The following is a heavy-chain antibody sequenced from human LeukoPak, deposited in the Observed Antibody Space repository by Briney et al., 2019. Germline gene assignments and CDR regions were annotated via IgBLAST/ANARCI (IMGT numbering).Heavy chain of an antibody. D-gene: IGHD4-17*01. J-gene: IGHJ4*02. Sequence: SQTLSLTCTVSGGSISSGGYYWNWIRQHPGKGLEWIGYIYYSGSTYYNPSLKSRVTISVDTSKNQFSLKLSSVTAADTGVYYCARGHYTQQIGTYFDYWGQGTLVTVSS. CDR2: IYYSGST. V-gene: IGHV4-31*03. CDR1: GGSISSGGYY. CDR3: ARGHYTQQIGTYFDY.